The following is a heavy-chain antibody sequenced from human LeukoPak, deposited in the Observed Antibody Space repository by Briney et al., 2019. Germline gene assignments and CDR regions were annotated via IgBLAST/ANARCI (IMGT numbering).Heavy chain of an antibody. CDR2: IYTSGST. CDR3: ASTFDSSSYDY. V-gene: IGHV4-61*02. CDR1: GGSISSGSYY. J-gene: IGHJ4*02. Sequence: SETLSLTCTVSGGSISSGSYYWSWIRQPAGKGLEWIGRIYTSGSTNYNPSLKSRVTISVDTSKNQFSLKLSSVTAADTAVYYCASTFDSSSYDYWGQGTLVTVSS. D-gene: IGHD6-13*01.